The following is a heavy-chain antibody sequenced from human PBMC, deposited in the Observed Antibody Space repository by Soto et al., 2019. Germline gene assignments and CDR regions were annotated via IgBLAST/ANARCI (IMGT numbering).Heavy chain of an antibody. J-gene: IGHJ3*02. CDR2: ISAYNGNT. CDR1: GYTFTSYG. CDR3: ARDPRETTHDAFDI. D-gene: IGHD1-7*01. V-gene: IGHV1-18*01. Sequence: ASVKVSCTASGYTFTSYGISWVRQAPGQGLEWMGWISAYNGNTNYAQKLQGRVTMTTDTSTSTAYMELRSLRSDDTAVYYCARDPRETTHDAFDIWGQGTMVTVSS.